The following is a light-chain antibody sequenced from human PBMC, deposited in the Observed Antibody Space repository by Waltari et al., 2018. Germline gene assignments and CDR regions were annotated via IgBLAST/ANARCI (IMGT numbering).Light chain of an antibody. V-gene: IGKV2-28*01. CDR3: MQALQTPDT. CDR2: LGS. J-gene: IGKJ5*01. CDR1: QSLLHSNGYNY. Sequence: IVMTQSPVSLHVTPGDAATISCRSIQSLLHSNGYNYVDWYLQQPGQSPQLLIYLGSKRASGVPDRFSGSGSGTDFTLKISRVEADDVGVYYCMQALQTPDTFCQWTRLEIK.